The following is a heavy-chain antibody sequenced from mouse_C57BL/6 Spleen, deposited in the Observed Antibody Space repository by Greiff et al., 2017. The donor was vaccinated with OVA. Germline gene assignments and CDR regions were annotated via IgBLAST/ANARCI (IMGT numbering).Heavy chain of an antibody. V-gene: IGHV1-39*01. D-gene: IGHD1-1*01. CDR1: GYSFTDYN. J-gene: IGHJ4*01. Sequence: EVQLQQSGPELVKPGASVKISCKASGYSFTDYNMNWVKQSHGKSLEWIGVINPNYGTTSYNQKFKGKATLTVDTSSSTAYMQLNNLTSEDSAVYYCASAYCSSLRYAMDYWGQGTSVTVSS. CDR3: ASAYCSSLRYAMDY. CDR2: INPNYGTT.